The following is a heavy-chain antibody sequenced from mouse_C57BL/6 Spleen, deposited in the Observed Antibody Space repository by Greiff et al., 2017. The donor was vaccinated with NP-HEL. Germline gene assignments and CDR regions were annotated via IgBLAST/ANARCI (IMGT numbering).Heavy chain of an antibody. Sequence: QVQLQQPGTELVKPGASVKLSCKASGYTFTSYWMHWVKQRPGQGLEWIGNINPSNGGTNYNEKFKSKATLTVEKSSSTAYMQLSSLTSEDSAVCYCAREGVRGCFYYAMDYWGQGTSVTVAS. CDR1: GYTFTSYW. J-gene: IGHJ4*01. CDR3: AREGVRGCFYYAMDY. V-gene: IGHV1-53*01. D-gene: IGHD5-1*01. CDR2: INPSNGGT.